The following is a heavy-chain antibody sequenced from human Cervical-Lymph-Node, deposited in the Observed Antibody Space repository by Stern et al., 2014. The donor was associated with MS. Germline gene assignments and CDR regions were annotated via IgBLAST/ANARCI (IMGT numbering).Heavy chain of an antibody. CDR3: AKQILRYFDPKYYFDY. D-gene: IGHD3-9*01. CDR2: VSWSSGSI. V-gene: IGHV3-9*01. Sequence: VQLVESGGGLVQPGRSLRLSCAASGFTFRDYGMHWVRQAPGKGLEWVAGVSWSSGSIHYADSVQGRFTISRDNAKNTLYLQMSNLRPEDTAIYYCAKQILRYFDPKYYFDYWGQGTLVTVSS. J-gene: IGHJ4*02. CDR1: GFTFRDYG.